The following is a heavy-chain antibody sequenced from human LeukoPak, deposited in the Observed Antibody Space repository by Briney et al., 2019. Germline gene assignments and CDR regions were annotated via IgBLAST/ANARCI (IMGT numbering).Heavy chain of an antibody. J-gene: IGHJ6*02. CDR3: ARDYYDSIYYYYGMDV. V-gene: IGHV4-4*07. CDR2: IYTSGST. Sequence: SETLSLTCTVSGGSISGYYWSWIRQPAGKGLEWIGRIYTSGSTNYNPSLKSRVTMSVDTSKNQFSLKLSSVTAADTAVYYCARDYYDSIYYYYGMDVWGQGTTVTVSS. D-gene: IGHD3-22*01. CDR1: GGSISGYY.